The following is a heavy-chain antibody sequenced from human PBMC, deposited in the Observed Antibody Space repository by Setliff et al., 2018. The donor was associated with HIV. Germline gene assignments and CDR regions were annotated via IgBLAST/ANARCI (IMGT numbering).Heavy chain of an antibody. D-gene: IGHD5-12*01. J-gene: IGHJ4*02. CDR3: ARWGSGYDSWVDY. CDR2: IYNSAST. V-gene: IGHV4-4*09. Sequence: SETLSLTCTVSGDSISTDYWTWIRQPPGKGLEWIGYIYNSASTSYNPSLKSRVTISVDTSKNQFSLKLSSVTAADTAVYYCARWGSGYDSWVDYWGKGTLVTVSS. CDR1: GDSISTDY.